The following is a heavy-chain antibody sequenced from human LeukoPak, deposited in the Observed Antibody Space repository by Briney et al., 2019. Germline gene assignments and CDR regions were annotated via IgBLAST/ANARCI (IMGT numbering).Heavy chain of an antibody. J-gene: IGHJ4*02. CDR1: GFTFSSYA. Sequence: GGSLRLSCAASGFTFSSYAMHWVRQAPGKGLEWVAVISYDGSNKYYADSVKGRFTISRDNSKNTLYLQMNSLRAEDTAVYYCARDRGDSNYLDYWGQGTLVTVSS. D-gene: IGHD2-21*01. CDR2: ISYDGSNK. V-gene: IGHV3-30-3*01. CDR3: ARDRGDSNYLDY.